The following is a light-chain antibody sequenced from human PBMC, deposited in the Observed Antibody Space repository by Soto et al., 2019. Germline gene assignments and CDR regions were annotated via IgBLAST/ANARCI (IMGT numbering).Light chain of an antibody. V-gene: IGKV3-15*01. J-gene: IGKJ4*01. Sequence: EIVMTQSPATLSVSPGETASLSCRASQSVENAVAWYQQKPGQAPRLLILAASIRATGVPARFSGGGSGTEFTLTISSLQSEDFAVYHCQQYKRWPPLTFGGGTTVKIK. CDR2: AAS. CDR1: QSVENA. CDR3: QQYKRWPPLT.